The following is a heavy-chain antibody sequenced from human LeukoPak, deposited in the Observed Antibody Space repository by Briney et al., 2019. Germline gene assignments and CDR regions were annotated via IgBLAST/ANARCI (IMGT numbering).Heavy chain of an antibody. CDR1: GDSVSSTNAA. J-gene: IGHJ2*01. V-gene: IGHV6-1*01. Sequence: SQPLSLTCAISGDSVSSTNAAWNWIRQSPSRGLEWLGRTYYRSKWYSEYARSVKSRITIDPDTSKNQFSLQLNSVTPEDAAVYYCARTKGHLDLWGRGTLVTVSS. CDR3: ARTKGHLDL. CDR2: TYYRSKWYS. D-gene: IGHD2-8*01.